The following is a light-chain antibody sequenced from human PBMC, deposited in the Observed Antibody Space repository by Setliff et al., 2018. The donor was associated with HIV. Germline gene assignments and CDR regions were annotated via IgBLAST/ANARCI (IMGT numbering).Light chain of an antibody. V-gene: IGLV1-40*01. J-gene: IGLJ2*01. CDR1: NSNIGAGYG. CDR2: RNT. Sequence: QSVLTQPPSVSGAPGQRVTISCTGSNSNIGAGYGVNWYQQLPGTAPKLLISRNTHRPSGVPDRFSASRSGTSASLAISGLRSEDEADYYCGAWDDNLRGIFGGGTKVTVL. CDR3: GAWDDNLRGI.